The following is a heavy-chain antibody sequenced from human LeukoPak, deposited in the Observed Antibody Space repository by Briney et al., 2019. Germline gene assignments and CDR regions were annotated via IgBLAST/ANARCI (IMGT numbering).Heavy chain of an antibody. CDR3: AKDQGWFGDYFDY. J-gene: IGHJ4*02. Sequence: PGGSLRLSCAASGFTFSSYAMSWVRQAPGKGLEWVSAISGSGGSTYYADSVKGGFTISRDNSKNTLYLQMNSLRAENTPVYYCAKDQGWFGDYFDYWGQGTLVTVSS. CDR2: ISGSGGST. CDR1: GFTFSSYA. V-gene: IGHV3-23*01. D-gene: IGHD3-10*01.